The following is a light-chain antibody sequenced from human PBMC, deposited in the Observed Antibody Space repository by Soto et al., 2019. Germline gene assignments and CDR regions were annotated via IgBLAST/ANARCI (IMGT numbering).Light chain of an antibody. CDR1: SSNIGGNT. CDR3: AAWDDSLNGYV. Sequence: QSALTQSPSASGTPGQRVTISCSEGSSNIGGNTVNWYQQLPGTAPKLLIYSNNQRPSGVPDRFSGSKSGTSASLAISGLQSEDEADYYCAAWDDSLNGYVFGTGTKVNVL. CDR2: SNN. J-gene: IGLJ1*01. V-gene: IGLV1-44*01.